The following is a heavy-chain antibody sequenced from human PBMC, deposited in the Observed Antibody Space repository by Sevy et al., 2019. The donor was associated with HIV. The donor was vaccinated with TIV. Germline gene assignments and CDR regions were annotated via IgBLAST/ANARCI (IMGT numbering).Heavy chain of an antibody. CDR3: ASTDYNDCTGFYPMTASAECFER. CDR2: ININGSLT. V-gene: IGHV3-74*01. J-gene: IGHJ1*01. CDR1: EFSFRTYW. Sequence: GGFLRLSCAASEFSFRTYWMHWVRQGPGKGLVWVSRININGSLTNYADSVKGRFTISRDNAKKTLYLQMNSLKADDPAVYYCASTDYNDCTGFYPMTASAECFERWGQGARVTVSS. D-gene: IGHD3-22*01.